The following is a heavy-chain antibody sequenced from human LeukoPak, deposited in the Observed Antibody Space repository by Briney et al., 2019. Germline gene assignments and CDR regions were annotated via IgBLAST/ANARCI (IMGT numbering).Heavy chain of an antibody. D-gene: IGHD3-10*01. V-gene: IGHV1-18*01. CDR3: ARDYYGSPPLDY. J-gene: IGHJ4*02. CDR2: ISAYNGDT. CDR1: GYTFTSYG. Sequence: ASVKVSCKASGYTFTSYGISWVRQAPGQGLEWMGWISAYNGDTNYAQKLQGRVTMTTDTSTSTAYMELRSLRSDDTAMYYCARDYYGSPPLDYWGQGTLVTVSS.